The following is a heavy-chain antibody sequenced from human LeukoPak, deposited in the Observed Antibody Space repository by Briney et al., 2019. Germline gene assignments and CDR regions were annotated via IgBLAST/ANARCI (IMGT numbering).Heavy chain of an antibody. Sequence: GSLRLSCAASGFTFSSYSMNWVRQAPGKGLEWVSYISSSSSTIYYADSVKGRFTISRDNAKNSLYLQMNSLRAEDTAVYYCARARYRVGARGYFDYWGQGTLVTVSS. D-gene: IGHD1-26*01. CDR3: ARARYRVGARGYFDY. V-gene: IGHV3-48*01. CDR1: GFTFSSYS. J-gene: IGHJ4*02. CDR2: ISSSSSTI.